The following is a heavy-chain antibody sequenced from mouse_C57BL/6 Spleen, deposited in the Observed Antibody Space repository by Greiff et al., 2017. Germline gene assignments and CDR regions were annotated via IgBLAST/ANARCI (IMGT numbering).Heavy chain of an antibody. Sequence: VQLQQSGAELVRPGASVKLSCTASGFNIKDDYLHWVKQRPEQGLEWIGWIDPENGDTEYASKFQGKATITADTSSNTAYLQLSSLTSEDTAVYYCNTVLGLRRGFAYWGQGTLVTVSA. CDR2: IDPENGDT. D-gene: IGHD2-4*01. CDR3: NTVLGLRRGFAY. CDR1: GFNIKDDY. V-gene: IGHV14-4*01. J-gene: IGHJ3*01.